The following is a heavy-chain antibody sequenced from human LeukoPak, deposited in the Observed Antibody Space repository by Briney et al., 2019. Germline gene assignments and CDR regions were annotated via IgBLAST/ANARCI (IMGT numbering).Heavy chain of an antibody. CDR1: GFTFTNYA. J-gene: IGHJ3*02. CDR2: ITPSGGST. Sequence: GGSLRLSCAASGFTFTNYAMNWVRQAPGKGLEWVSAITPSGGSTYYADSVKGRFTFSRDNSKNTVYLQMNSLRAKDTAVYYCAKENRIPLAGPDGFDIWGQGTMVSVS. D-gene: IGHD6-19*01. V-gene: IGHV3-23*01. CDR3: AKENRIPLAGPDGFDI.